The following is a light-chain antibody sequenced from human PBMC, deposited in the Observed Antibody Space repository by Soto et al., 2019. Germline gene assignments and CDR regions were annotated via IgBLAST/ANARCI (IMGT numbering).Light chain of an antibody. CDR1: QNVISN. J-gene: IGKJ5*01. Sequence: EIVMTQSPATLSVSPGERVTLSCRASQNVISNLARYQQKLGQAPRLLIYDASSRASGVPARFSGSGSGTDFTLTISRLEPEDFAVYYCQQYGSSPTFGQGTRLEIK. V-gene: IGKV3-20*01. CDR3: QQYGSSPT. CDR2: DAS.